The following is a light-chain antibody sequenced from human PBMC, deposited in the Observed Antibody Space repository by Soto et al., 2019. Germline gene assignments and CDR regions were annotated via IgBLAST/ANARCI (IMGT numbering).Light chain of an antibody. CDR3: MQGTPWF. J-gene: IGKJ3*01. CDR2: KVS. Sequence: DVVMTQSPLSLPVTLGQPASISCRSSQSLVYIDGNTYLNWFQQRPGQSPRRLIYKVSIRDSGVPDRFSGSGSGTDFTLKISRVEAEYVGVYYCMQGTPWFFGPGTKVDI. V-gene: IGKV2-30*01. CDR1: QSLVYIDGNTY.